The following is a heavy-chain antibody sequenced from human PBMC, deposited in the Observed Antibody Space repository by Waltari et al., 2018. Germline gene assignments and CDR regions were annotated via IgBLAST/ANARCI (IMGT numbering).Heavy chain of an antibody. CDR3: AREYSSSSDY. CDR2: IYHSGST. Sequence: LEWIGSIYHSGSTYYNPSLKSRVTISVDTSKNQFSLKLSSVTAADTAVYYCAREYSSSSDYWGQGTLVTVSS. V-gene: IGHV4-38-2*02. J-gene: IGHJ4*02. D-gene: IGHD6-6*01.